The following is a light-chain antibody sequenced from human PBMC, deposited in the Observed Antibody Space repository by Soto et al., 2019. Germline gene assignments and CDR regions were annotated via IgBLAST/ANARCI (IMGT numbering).Light chain of an antibody. V-gene: IGKV3-20*01. J-gene: IGKJ1*01. CDR1: QSVSSN. CDR3: QQYGSLSWT. CDR2: GAF. Sequence: EIVLTQSPGTLSLSPGERATLSCRASQSVSSNLAWYQHKPGQAPRLLIYGAFSRATGIPDRFSGGGSGTDFTLTISRLEPEDFAAYYCQQYGSLSWTFGQGTKVDIK.